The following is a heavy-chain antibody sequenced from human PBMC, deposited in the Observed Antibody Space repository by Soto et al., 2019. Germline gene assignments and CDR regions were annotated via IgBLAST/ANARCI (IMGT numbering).Heavy chain of an antibody. Sequence: GGSLRLSCAASGFTFSSYAMSWVRQAPGKGLEWVSAISGGGDRIYSADSVKGRFTISRDNSKNTLYLQMNSLRAEDTAVYYCTKHLYDHSGYSKSNNWGQGTLVTVSS. D-gene: IGHD3-22*01. CDR1: GFTFSSYA. V-gene: IGHV3-23*01. CDR2: ISGGGDRI. J-gene: IGHJ4*02. CDR3: TKHLYDHSGYSKSNN.